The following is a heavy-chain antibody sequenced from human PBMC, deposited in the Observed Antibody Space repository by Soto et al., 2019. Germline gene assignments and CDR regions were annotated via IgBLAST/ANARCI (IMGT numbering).Heavy chain of an antibody. D-gene: IGHD3-22*01. CDR3: ARGYDTTGYYSSSFDY. J-gene: IGHJ4*02. CDR2: IYYSGSS. V-gene: IGHV4-30-4*01. Sequence: QVQLQESGPGLVKPSQTLSLICTVSGGSISSGDYYWNWIRQPPGKGLEWIGYIYYSGSSYYNPSLRSRVSISVDTSKYQFSLKLSSVTAADTAVYYCARGYDTTGYYSSSFDYWGQGSLVTVSS. CDR1: GGSISSGDYY.